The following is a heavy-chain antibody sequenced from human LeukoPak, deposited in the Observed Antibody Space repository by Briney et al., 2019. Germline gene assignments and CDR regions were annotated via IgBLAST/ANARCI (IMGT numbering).Heavy chain of an antibody. CDR2: ISGSGGST. J-gene: IGHJ1*01. V-gene: IGHV3-23*01. Sequence: QPGGSLRLSCAASGFTFSSYAMSWVRQAPGKGLEWVSAISGSGGSTNYAPSVKGRFTISRDNSKHTLYLQMNSLRAEDTAVYYCAKTLFYDRGHEIFQHWGQGTLVTVSS. D-gene: IGHD2/OR15-2a*01. CDR3: AKTLFYDRGHEIFQH. CDR1: GFTFSSYA.